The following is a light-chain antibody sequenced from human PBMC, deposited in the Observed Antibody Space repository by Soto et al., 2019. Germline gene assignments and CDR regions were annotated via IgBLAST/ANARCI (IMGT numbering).Light chain of an antibody. J-gene: IGLJ2*01. Sequence: QSVLTQPPSVSGATGQRVTISCTGSSSNIGAGYDVHWYQQLPGTAPKLLIYGNSNRPSGFPDRFSGSKSGTSDSLAINGLKADDDADYYGQSYDSILSGVVFGGGTKLTVL. V-gene: IGLV1-40*01. CDR2: GNS. CDR3: QSYDSILSGVV. CDR1: SSNIGAGYD.